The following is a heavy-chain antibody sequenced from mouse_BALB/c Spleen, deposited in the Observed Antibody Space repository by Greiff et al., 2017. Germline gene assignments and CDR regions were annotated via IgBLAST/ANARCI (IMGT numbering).Heavy chain of an antibody. J-gene: IGHJ4*01. Sequence: VQLVESGAELVRPGTSVKVSCKASGYAFTNYLIEWVKQRPGQGLEWIGVINPGSGGTNYNEKFKGKATLTADKSSSTAYMQLSSLTSDDSAVYFCARGGLYYDYPYYAMDYWGQGTSVTVSS. CDR3: ARGGLYYDYPYYAMDY. V-gene: IGHV1-54*01. D-gene: IGHD2-4*01. CDR1: GYAFTNYL. CDR2: INPGSGGT.